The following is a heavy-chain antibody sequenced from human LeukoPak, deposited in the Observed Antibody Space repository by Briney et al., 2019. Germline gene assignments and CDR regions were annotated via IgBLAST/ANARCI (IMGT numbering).Heavy chain of an antibody. CDR1: GFTFSSDS. D-gene: IGHD1-26*01. V-gene: IGHV3-23*01. J-gene: IGHJ4*02. CDR3: AKGGGVTNRFFDY. CDR2: ISGIGGST. Sequence: RRSLRLSWVPAGFTFSSDSMTCVRQAHGKGLEWDSAISGIGGSTYYADSGKGRFTISRDNSRTTLYLQMNSLRVEDTAVYYCAKGGGVTNRFFDYWGQGSLVTVSS.